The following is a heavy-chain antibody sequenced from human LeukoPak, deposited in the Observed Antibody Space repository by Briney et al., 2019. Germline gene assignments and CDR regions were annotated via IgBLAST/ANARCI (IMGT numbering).Heavy chain of an antibody. Sequence: SETLSLTCTVSGGSISSYYWSWIRQPPGRGLEWIGYIYYSGSTNYNPSLKSRVTISVDTSKNQFSLKLSSVTAADTAVYYCASYSYYYDSSGYFDYWGQGTLVTVSS. CDR2: IYYSGST. CDR1: GGSISSYY. J-gene: IGHJ4*02. V-gene: IGHV4-59*01. CDR3: ASYSYYYDSSGYFDY. D-gene: IGHD3-22*01.